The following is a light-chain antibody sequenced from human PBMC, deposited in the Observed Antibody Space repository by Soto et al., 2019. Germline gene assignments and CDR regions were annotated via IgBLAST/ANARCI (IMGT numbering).Light chain of an antibody. CDR3: QQGYSISWT. CDR2: GAS. J-gene: IGKJ1*01. V-gene: IGKV1-39*01. Sequence: DIQMTQSPSSLSASVGDRVTITCRASQSISSYLNWYQQRPGKAPKVLIYGASTLQSGVPSRFSGSGSGTEFTLTISSLQPEDFDTYYCQQGYSISWTLGQGTKVDIK. CDR1: QSISSY.